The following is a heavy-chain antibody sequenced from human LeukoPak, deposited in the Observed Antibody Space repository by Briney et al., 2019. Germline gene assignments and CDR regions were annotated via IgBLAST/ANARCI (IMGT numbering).Heavy chain of an antibody. Sequence: PGGSLRLSCAASGFTFSDYYMTWIRQAPGKGLEWVSYISSSGSTIYYADSVKGRFTISRDNSKNTLYLQMNSLRAEDTAVYYCARGTADGYLDYWGQGTLVTVSS. V-gene: IGHV3-11*04. CDR3: ARGTADGYLDY. CDR1: GFTFSDYY. CDR2: ISSSGSTI. D-gene: IGHD5-24*01. J-gene: IGHJ4*02.